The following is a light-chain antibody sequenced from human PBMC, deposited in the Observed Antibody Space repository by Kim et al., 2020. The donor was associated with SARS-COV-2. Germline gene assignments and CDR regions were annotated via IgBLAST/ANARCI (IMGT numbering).Light chain of an antibody. CDR1: QGDSSSY. Sequence: CPGTRDTHYSRAGQGDSSSYLAWYQQKPGQAPRLLIDGASSRATGIPDRFSGSGSGTDFTLTISRLEPEDFAVYYCKQYGTSPRTFGQGTKVDIK. V-gene: IGKV3-20*01. CDR2: GAS. CDR3: KQYGTSPRT. J-gene: IGKJ1*01.